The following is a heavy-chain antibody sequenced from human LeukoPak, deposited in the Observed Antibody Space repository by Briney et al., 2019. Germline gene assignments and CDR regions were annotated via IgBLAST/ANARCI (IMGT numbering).Heavy chain of an antibody. CDR2: IWYGGSNK. CDR1: GFTFSSYG. D-gene: IGHD6-19*01. Sequence: GGSLRLSCAASGFTFSSYGMHWVRQAPGKGLEWVAVIWYGGSNKYYADSVKGRFTISRDNSKNTLYLQMNSLRAEDTAVYYCARADTYSSATGFDPWGQGTLVTVSS. CDR3: ARADTYSSATGFDP. V-gene: IGHV3-33*08. J-gene: IGHJ5*02.